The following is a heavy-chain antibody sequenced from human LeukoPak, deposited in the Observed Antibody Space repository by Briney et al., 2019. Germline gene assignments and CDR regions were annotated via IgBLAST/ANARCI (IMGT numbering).Heavy chain of an antibody. D-gene: IGHD1-26*01. CDR1: GGSVSSSNYY. Sequence: MTSETLSLTYIVSGGSVSSSNYYWGWIRQPPGKELEWIASIYSGGNTYYNPSLKSRVTMSLDTSKNQISLKLSSVTAADTAVYYCARLSGSYSINWFDPWGQGTLVTVSS. V-gene: IGHV4-39*01. CDR2: IYSGGNT. CDR3: ARLSGSYSINWFDP. J-gene: IGHJ5*02.